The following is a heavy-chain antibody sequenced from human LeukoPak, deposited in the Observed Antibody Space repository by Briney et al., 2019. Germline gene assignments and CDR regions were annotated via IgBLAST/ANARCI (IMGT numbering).Heavy chain of an antibody. CDR1: GGSISSYY. V-gene: IGHV4-34*01. J-gene: IGHJ6*02. CDR3: ARGRFLLLWFGESGDGMDV. Sequence: SETLSLTCTVSGGSISSYYWSWIRQPAGKGLEWIGEINHSGSTNYNPSLKSRVTISVDTSKNQFSLKLSSVTAADTAVYYCARGRFLLLWFGESGDGMDVWGQGTTVTVSS. D-gene: IGHD3-10*01. CDR2: INHSGST.